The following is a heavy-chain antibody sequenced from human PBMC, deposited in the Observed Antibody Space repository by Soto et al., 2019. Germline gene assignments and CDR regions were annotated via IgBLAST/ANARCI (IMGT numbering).Heavy chain of an antibody. J-gene: IGHJ4*02. CDR3: VRDWESSVSTWSFGGW. CDR1: GGTYSPYT. CDR2: IIPFLGVT. D-gene: IGHD3-16*01. Sequence: QVPLVQSGAEVKKPGSSVKVSCKSSGGTYSPYTINWVRQAPGQGLEWMGRIIPFLGVTNYRLKFQARVTITADKATNTAYMDLRGLRFEATAVYYCVRDWESSVSTWSFGGWRGRGTLGTVSS. V-gene: IGHV1-69*08.